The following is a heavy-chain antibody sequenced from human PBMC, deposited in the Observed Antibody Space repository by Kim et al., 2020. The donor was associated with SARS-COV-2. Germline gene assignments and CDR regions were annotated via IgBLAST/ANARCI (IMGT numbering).Heavy chain of an antibody. CDR3: ARGIQPPGKGRHYYYMDV. CDR1: GGSFSGYY. CDR2: INHSGST. J-gene: IGHJ6*03. D-gene: IGHD5-18*01. V-gene: IGHV4-34*01. Sequence: SETLSLTCAVYGGSFSGYYWSWIRQPPGKGLEWIGEINHSGSTNYNPSLKSRVTISVDTSKNQFSLKLSSVTAADTAVYYCARGIQPPGKGRHYYYMDVWGKGTTVTVSS.